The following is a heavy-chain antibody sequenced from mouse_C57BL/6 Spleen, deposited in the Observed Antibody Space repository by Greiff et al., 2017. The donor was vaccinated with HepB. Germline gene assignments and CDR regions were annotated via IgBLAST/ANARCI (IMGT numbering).Heavy chain of an antibody. J-gene: IGHJ2*01. V-gene: IGHV1-59*01. CDR1: GYTFTSYW. CDR2: IDPSDSYT. CDR3: AREWRHYFDY. Sequence: QVQLQQPGAELVRPGTSVKLSCKASGYTFTSYWMHWVKQRPGQGLEWIGVIDPSDSYTNYNQKFKGKATLTVDTSSSTAYMQLSSLTSEDSAVYYCAREWRHYFDYWGQGTTLTVSS.